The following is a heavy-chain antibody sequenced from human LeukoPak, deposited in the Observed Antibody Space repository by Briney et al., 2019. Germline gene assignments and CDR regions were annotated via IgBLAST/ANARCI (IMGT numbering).Heavy chain of an antibody. J-gene: IGHJ4*02. CDR1: GGSFSGYY. V-gene: IGHV4-34*01. D-gene: IGHD6-19*01. CDR3: ARSSYSSGCE. Sequence: PSETLSLTCAVYGGSFSGYYWSWIRQPPGKGLEWIGEINHSGSTNYNPSLKSRVTISVDTSKNQFSLKLSSVTAADTAVYYCARSSYSSGCEWGQGTLVTVSS. CDR2: INHSGST.